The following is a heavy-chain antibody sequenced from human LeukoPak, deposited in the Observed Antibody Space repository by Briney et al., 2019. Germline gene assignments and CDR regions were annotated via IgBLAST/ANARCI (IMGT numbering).Heavy chain of an antibody. CDR1: GGSISSGGYS. CDR3: ARAGYGYSGYDWAFDY. D-gene: IGHD5-12*01. J-gene: IGHJ4*02. V-gene: IGHV4-30-2*01. Sequence: SETLSLTCAVSGGSISSGGYSLSWIRQPPGKGLEWIVYIYHSGSTYYNPSLKSRVTISVDRSKNQFSLKLSSVTAADTAVYYCARAGYGYSGYDWAFDYWGQGTLVTVSS. CDR2: IYHSGST.